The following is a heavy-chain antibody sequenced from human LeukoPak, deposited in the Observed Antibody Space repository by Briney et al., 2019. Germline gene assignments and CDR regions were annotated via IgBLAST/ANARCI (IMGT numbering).Heavy chain of an antibody. CDR3: ARVFCSGGRCYWVDY. J-gene: IGHJ4*02. D-gene: IGHD2-15*01. CDR2: INHSGST. CDR1: GGSISSYY. V-gene: IGHV4-34*01. Sequence: SETLSLTCTVSGGSISSYYWSWIRQPPGKGLEWIGEINHSGSTNYNPSLKSRVTISVDTSKNQFSLKLSSVTAADTAVYYCARVFCSGGRCYWVDYWGQGTLITVSS.